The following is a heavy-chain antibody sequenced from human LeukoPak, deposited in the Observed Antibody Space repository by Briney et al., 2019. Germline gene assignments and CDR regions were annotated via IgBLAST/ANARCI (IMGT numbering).Heavy chain of an antibody. J-gene: IGHJ4*02. D-gene: IGHD3-10*01. V-gene: IGHV4-4*07. CDR1: GGSISSYY. CDR3: AREMVQGVIITEYYFDY. CDR2: IYTSGST. Sequence: SETLSLTCTVSGGSISSYYWSWIRQPAGKGLEWIGRIYTSGSTNYNPPLKSRVTMSVDTSKNQFSLKLSSVTAADTAVYYCAREMVQGVIITEYYFDYWGQGTLVTVSS.